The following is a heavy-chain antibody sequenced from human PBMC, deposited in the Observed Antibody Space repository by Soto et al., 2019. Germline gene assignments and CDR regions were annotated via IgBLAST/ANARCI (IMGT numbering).Heavy chain of an antibody. J-gene: IGHJ3*02. CDR3: ARIRIVGANSFDAFDI. CDR1: GYSFTSYW. V-gene: IGHV5-51*01. D-gene: IGHD1-26*01. CDR2: IYPGDSDT. Sequence: PGESLKISCKGSGYSFTSYWIGWVRQMPGKGLEWMGIIYPGDSDTRYSPSFQGQVTISADKSISTAYLQWSSLKASDTAMYYCARIRIVGANSFDAFDIWGQGTMVTVSS.